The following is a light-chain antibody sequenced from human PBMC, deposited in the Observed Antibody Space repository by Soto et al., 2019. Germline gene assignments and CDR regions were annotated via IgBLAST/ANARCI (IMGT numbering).Light chain of an antibody. CDR2: EVT. J-gene: IGLJ2*01. Sequence: QSALTQPASVSGSPGQSITISRTGTSSDVGNYNLVSWYQQHPGKVPKVMIYEVTKRPSGVSNRFSGSKSGNTASLTISGLQAEDEADYYCCSYAGSGIVVFGGGTKVTVL. CDR1: SSDVGNYNL. V-gene: IGLV2-23*02. CDR3: CSYAGSGIVV.